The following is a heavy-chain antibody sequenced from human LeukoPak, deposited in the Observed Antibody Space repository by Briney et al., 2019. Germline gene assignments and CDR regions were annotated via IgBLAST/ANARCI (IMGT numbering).Heavy chain of an antibody. CDR2: ISAYNGNT. D-gene: IGHD3-22*01. CDR3: ARGSYYDSSGYCDV. Sequence: GASVKVSCKASGYTFTSYGISWVRQAPGQGLEWMGWISAYNGNTNYAQKLQGRVTMTTDTSTSTAYMELRSLRSDDAAVYYCARGSYYDSSGYCDVWGKGTTVTVSS. CDR1: GYTFTSYG. V-gene: IGHV1-18*01. J-gene: IGHJ6*04.